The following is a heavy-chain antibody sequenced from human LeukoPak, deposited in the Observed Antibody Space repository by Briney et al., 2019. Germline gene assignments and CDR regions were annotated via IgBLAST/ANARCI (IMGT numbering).Heavy chain of an antibody. D-gene: IGHD3-10*02. CDR1: GFTLSSYW. CDR3: AELGITMIGGV. Sequence: PGGSLRLSCAVSGFTLSSYWMHWVRQGPGKGLVWVSRIKTDGSAIDYAGSVKGRFTISRDNAKNSLYLQMNSLRAEDTAVYYCAELGITMIGGVWGKGTTVTISS. V-gene: IGHV3-74*01. J-gene: IGHJ6*04. CDR2: IKTDGSAI.